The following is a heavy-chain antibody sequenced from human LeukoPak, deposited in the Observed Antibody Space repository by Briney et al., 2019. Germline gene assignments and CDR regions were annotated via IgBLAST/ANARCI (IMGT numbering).Heavy chain of an antibody. V-gene: IGHV4-4*02. D-gene: IGHD2-15*01. Sequence: PSETQSLTCAVSGGSFSSSNWWSWVRQPPGKGLEWIGEIYHSGSTNYNPSLKSRVTISVDKSENQFSLKLSSVTAADTAVYYCAGGYCSGGTCLGAFDIWGQGTKVTVSS. CDR3: AGGYCSGGTCLGAFDI. CDR1: GGSFSSSNW. J-gene: IGHJ3*02. CDR2: IYHSGST.